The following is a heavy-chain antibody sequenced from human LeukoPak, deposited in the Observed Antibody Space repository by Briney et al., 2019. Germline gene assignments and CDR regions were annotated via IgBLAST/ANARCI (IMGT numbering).Heavy chain of an antibody. Sequence: SETLSLTCTVSGGSISSYYWSWIRQPPGKGLEWIGYIYYSGSTNYNPSLKSRVTISVDTSKNQFSLKLSSVTAADTAVYYCGRHDPPPPYSFDSGGQETLVTVSS. CDR3: GRHDPPPPYSFDS. CDR2: IYYSGST. CDR1: GGSISSYY. J-gene: IGHJ4*02. V-gene: IGHV4-59*08.